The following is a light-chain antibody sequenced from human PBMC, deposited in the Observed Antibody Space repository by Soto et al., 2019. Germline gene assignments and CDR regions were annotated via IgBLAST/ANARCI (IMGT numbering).Light chain of an antibody. CDR2: AAS. CDR1: QTINHY. CDR3: EQYYSTPPT. V-gene: IGKV1-39*01. J-gene: IGKJ1*01. Sequence: DIQMTQSPSSLSASVGDRATFTCRADQTINHYLNWYQQRPGKAPKLLIFAASSLQSGVPSRFSGSGYGTDFTLTITPLQPEDFATYFWEQYYSTPPTFGQGTRVDIK.